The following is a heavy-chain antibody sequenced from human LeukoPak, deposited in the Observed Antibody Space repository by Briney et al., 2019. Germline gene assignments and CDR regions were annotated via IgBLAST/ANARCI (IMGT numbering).Heavy chain of an antibody. D-gene: IGHD3-10*01. Sequence: GRSLTPSSAASAPTFSRHATHCVRQAPGKGLEWVAVISYDGSNEYYADSVKGRFTISRDNSKNTLYLQMNSLSVEDTAVYYCARVGYYASGPFSYFDYWGQGTLVTVSS. J-gene: IGHJ4*02. V-gene: IGHV3-30-3*01. CDR2: ISYDGSNE. CDR1: APTFSRHA. CDR3: ARVGYYASGPFSYFDY.